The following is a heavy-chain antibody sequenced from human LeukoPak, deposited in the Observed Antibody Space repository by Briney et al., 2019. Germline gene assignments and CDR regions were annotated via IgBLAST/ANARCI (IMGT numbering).Heavy chain of an antibody. CDR3: ARGKGIGGDSSGYYPYYFDY. V-gene: IGHV4-30-2*01. D-gene: IGHD3-22*01. CDR1: GGSISSGGYS. CDR2: IYHSGST. J-gene: IGHJ4*02. Sequence: SQTLSLTCAVSGGSISSGGYSWSWIRQPPGKGLEWLGYIYHSGSTYYNPSLKSRVTISVDRSKNQFSLKLSSVTAADTAVYYCARGKGIGGDSSGYYPYYFDYWGQGTLVTVSS.